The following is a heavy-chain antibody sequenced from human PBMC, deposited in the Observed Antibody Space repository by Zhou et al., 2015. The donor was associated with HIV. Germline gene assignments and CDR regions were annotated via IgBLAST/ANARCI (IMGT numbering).Heavy chain of an antibody. J-gene: IGHJ3*02. CDR2: INPSGGST. V-gene: IGHV1-46*01. Sequence: QVQLVQSGAEVKKPGSSVKVSCKASGGTFTSYYMHWVRQAPGQGLEWMGIINPSGGSTSYAQKFQGRVTMTRDTSTSTVYMELSSLRSDDTAVYYCARGVRSGSYSIGAFDIWGQGTMVTVSS. CDR1: GGTFTSYY. D-gene: IGHD1-26*01. CDR3: ARGVRSGSYSIGAFDI.